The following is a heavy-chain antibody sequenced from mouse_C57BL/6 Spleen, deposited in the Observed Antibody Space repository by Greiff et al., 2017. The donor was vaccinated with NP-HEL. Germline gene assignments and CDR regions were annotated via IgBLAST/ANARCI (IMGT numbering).Heavy chain of an antibody. CDR1: GYTFTSYW. CDR3: AIWSLYLDAMDY. CDR2: IHPSDSDT. J-gene: IGHJ4*01. Sequence: QVQLQQPGAELVKPGASVKVSCKASGYTFTSYWMHWVKQRPGQGLEWIGRIHPSDSDTNYNQKFKGKATLTVDKYSSTAYMQLSSLTSEDSAVYYVAIWSLYLDAMDYWGQGTSVTVSS. D-gene: IGHD1-1*01. V-gene: IGHV1-74*01.